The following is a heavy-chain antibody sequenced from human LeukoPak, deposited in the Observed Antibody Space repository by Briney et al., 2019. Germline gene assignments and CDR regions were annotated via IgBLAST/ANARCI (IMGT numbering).Heavy chain of an antibody. CDR3: ARGNLGSSWSAGWFDP. J-gene: IGHJ5*02. Sequence: GGSLRLSCTASGFTFSTYTMNWVRQAPGNGLEWVSSISSGTTHIYYADSMKGRFTIFRDNAKNSLYLQMNSLRTEDTALYYCARGNLGSSWSAGWFDPWGQGTLVTVSS. CDR2: ISSGTTHI. CDR1: GFTFSTYT. D-gene: IGHD6-13*01. V-gene: IGHV3-21*01.